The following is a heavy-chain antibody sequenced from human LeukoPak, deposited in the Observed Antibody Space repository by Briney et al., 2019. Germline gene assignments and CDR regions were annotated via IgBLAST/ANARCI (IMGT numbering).Heavy chain of an antibody. V-gene: IGHV4-4*07. CDR3: ARDQLHSSGWSDAFDI. D-gene: IGHD6-19*01. CDR1: GGSISSYY. CDR2: IYTSGST. J-gene: IGHJ3*02. Sequence: PSETLFLTCTVSGGSISSYYWSWIRQPAGKGLEWIGRIYTSGSTNYNPSLKSRVTMSVDTSKNQFSLKLSSVTAADTAVYYCARDQLHSSGWSDAFDIWGQGTMVTVSS.